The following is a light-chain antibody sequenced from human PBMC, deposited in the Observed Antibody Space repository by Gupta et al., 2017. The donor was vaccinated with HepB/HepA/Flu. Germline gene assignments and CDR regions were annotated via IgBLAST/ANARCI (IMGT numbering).Light chain of an antibody. J-gene: IGKJ2*01. CDR3: QQSDSTLYT. CDR1: QSISSY. CDR2: AAS. Sequence: DIQMTQSPSSLSASVGDRVTITCRASQSISSYLNWYQQKPGKVPKLLIYAASRLQSGVPSRFSGSGSGTDFTLTISRLQPEDFATYYCQQSDSTLYTFGQGTKMEIK. V-gene: IGKV1-39*01.